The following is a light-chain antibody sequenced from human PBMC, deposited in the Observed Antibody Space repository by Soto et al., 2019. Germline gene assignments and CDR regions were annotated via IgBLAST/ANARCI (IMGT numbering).Light chain of an antibody. CDR2: EVT. J-gene: IGLJ1*01. CDR1: SSDLGSYDL. CDR3: SSYTGSGTFHV. Sequence: QSELTQPVSVSGSPGQSITISCTGTSSDLGSYDLVSWYQQHPGKATQIMVYEVTKRPSGVSNRFSGSKSGNTASLTISGLQAEDEADYSCSSYTGSGTFHVFGRGTKVPV. V-gene: IGLV2-23*02.